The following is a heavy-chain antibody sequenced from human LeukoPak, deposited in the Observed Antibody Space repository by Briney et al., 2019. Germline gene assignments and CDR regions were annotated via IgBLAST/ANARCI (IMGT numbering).Heavy chain of an antibody. CDR1: GFTFSSYG. J-gene: IGHJ4*02. CDR2: IRYDGSNK. D-gene: IGHD2-15*01. V-gene: IGHV3-30*02. CDR3: ATGMVAAVRYFDY. Sequence: GGSLRLSCAASGFTFSSYGMHWVRQAPGKGLEWVAFIRYDGSNKYYADSVKGRFTISRDNSKNTLYLQMNSLRAEDTAVYYCATGMVAAVRYFDYWGQGTLVTVPS.